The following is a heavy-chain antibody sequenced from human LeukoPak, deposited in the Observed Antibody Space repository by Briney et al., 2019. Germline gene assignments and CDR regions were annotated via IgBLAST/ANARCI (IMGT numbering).Heavy chain of an antibody. CDR3: ARATSGDKEDY. CDR2: IRPDGADK. D-gene: IGHD3-3*01. CDR1: GFTFSSYS. J-gene: IGHJ4*02. Sequence: PGGSLRLSCAASGFTFSSYSMNWVRQAPGKGLEWVASIRPDGADKYYVDSVKGRFTISRDNAKNSLFLEMNSLRAEDAALYYCARATSGDKEDYWGQGTLVTVSS. V-gene: IGHV3-7*01.